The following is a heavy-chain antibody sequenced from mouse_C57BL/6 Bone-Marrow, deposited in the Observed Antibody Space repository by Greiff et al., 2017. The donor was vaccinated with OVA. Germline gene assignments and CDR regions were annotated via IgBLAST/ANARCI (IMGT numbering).Heavy chain of an antibody. V-gene: IGHV1-81*01. CDR3: ARSGGWLLYYYAMDY. D-gene: IGHD2-3*01. Sequence: QVQLQQPGAELVKPGASVKLSCKASGYTFTSYGISWVKQRTGQGLEWIGEIYPRSGNTYYNEKFKGKATLTADKSSSTAYMELRSLTSEDSAVYFCARSGGWLLYYYAMDYWGQGTSVTVSS. CDR1: GYTFTSYG. J-gene: IGHJ4*01. CDR2: IYPRSGNT.